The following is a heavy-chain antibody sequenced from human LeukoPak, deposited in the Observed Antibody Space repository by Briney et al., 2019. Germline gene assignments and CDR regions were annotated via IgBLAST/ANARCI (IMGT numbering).Heavy chain of an antibody. Sequence: SETLSLTCNVSGASISSYCWSWIRQPPGKGLEWIGYIYYSGSTNYNPSLQRRGTISVDTSNNKFSLKLTSVTAADTAVYYCGGDGVITFGGVIGYFDYWGQGALVTVSS. CDR1: GASISSYC. CDR2: IYYSGST. D-gene: IGHD3-16*02. CDR3: GGDGVITFGGVIGYFDY. J-gene: IGHJ4*02. V-gene: IGHV4-59*01.